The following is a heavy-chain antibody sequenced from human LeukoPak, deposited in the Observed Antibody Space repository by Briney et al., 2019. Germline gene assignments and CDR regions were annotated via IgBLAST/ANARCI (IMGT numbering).Heavy chain of an antibody. J-gene: IGHJ1*01. D-gene: IGHD1-1*01. CDR3: AKMGYLTPKHFQH. V-gene: IGHV3-30*02. CDR2: IRYDGSNK. CDR1: GFTFSSYG. Sequence: GGSLRLSCAASGFTFSSYGMHWVRQAPGKGLERVAFIRYDGSNKYYADSVKGRFTISRDNSKNTLYLQMNSLRAEDTAVYYCAKMGYLTPKHFQHWGQGRMVTVSS.